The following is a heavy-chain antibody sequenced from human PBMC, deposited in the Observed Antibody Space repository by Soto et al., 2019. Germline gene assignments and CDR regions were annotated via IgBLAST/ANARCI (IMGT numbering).Heavy chain of an antibody. CDR1: GFSFSIYA. D-gene: IGHD3-3*01. J-gene: IGHJ4*02. CDR3: ADGGEWSFNFEY. V-gene: IGHV3-23*01. Sequence: PGGSLRLSCAASGFSFSIYAMSWVRQAPGKGLEWVCGISASGENTYYADSVKGRFTISRDNSKNTLYLQMNNLRVKDKAVYYCADGGEWSFNFEYWGQGTLVTVSS. CDR2: ISASGENT.